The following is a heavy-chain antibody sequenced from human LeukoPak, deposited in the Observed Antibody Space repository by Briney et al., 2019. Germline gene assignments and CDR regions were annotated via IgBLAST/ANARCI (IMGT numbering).Heavy chain of an antibody. D-gene: IGHD3-10*01. CDR3: ARDYTYYYGSGSLDY. Sequence: ASVKVSCKASGYTFTSYGISWVRQAPGQGLEWMGWISAYNGNTNYAQKLQGRVTMTTDTSTSTAYMELRSLRSDDTAVYCCARDYTYYYGSGSLDYWGQGTLVTVSS. J-gene: IGHJ4*02. CDR2: ISAYNGNT. V-gene: IGHV1-18*01. CDR1: GYTFTSYG.